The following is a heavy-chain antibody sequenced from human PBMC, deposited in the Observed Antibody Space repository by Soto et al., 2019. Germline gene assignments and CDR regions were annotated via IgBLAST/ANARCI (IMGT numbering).Heavy chain of an antibody. J-gene: IGHJ5*02. CDR1: GGSISSYY. CDR3: ARVIVAAADDNWFDP. D-gene: IGHD6-13*01. Sequence: SETLSLTCTVSGGSISSYYWSWIRKPAGKGLEWIGRIYTSGSTNYNPSLKSRVTMSVDTSKNQFSLKLSSVTAADTAVYYCARVIVAAADDNWFDPWGQGTLVTVSS. CDR2: IYTSGST. V-gene: IGHV4-4*07.